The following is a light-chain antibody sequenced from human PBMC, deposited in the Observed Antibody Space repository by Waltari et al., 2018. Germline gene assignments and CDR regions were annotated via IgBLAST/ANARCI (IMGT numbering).Light chain of an antibody. V-gene: IGLV2-11*01. J-gene: IGLJ1*01. CDR2: DVT. Sequence: QSALTQPRPVSGSPGQSVPIPCTGTSSDVGAYNLVTWYQQHPDIAPNIIIYDVTRRPSGVPDRFSGSKSGNAASLTISGLQAEDEADYYCSSHAGSYTSVFGTGTKVTVL. CDR3: SSHAGSYTSV. CDR1: SSDVGAYNL.